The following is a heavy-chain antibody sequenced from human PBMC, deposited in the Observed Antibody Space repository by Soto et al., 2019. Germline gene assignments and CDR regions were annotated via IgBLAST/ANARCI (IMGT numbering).Heavy chain of an antibody. CDR2: IYYSGST. V-gene: IGHV4-59*01. D-gene: IGHD2-2*01. CDR3: ARSTIVVVPAAGQRNWFDP. Sequence: SETLSLTCTVSRGSISSYYWSWIRQPPGKGLEWIGYIYYSGSTNYNPSLKSRVTISVDTSKNQFSLKLSSVTAADTAVYYCARSTIVVVPAAGQRNWFDPWGQGTLVTVSS. J-gene: IGHJ5*02. CDR1: RGSISSYY.